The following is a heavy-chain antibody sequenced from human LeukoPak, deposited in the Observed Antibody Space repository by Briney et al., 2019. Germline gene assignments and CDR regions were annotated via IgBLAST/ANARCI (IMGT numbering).Heavy chain of an antibody. V-gene: IGHV3-23*01. CDR2: VSESGGST. D-gene: IGHD5-18*01. CDR1: GFTFSTYA. CDR3: XXXLSGIAGYTYGRGIDY. J-gene: IGHJ4*02. Sequence: PGGSLRLSCVASGFTFSTYAMGWVRQVPGKGLEWVSSVSESGGSTYYADSVKGRFTISRDNSKDTLSLQMNSLRAEDTAVYYXXXXLSGIAGYTYGRGIDYWGQGTLVTVSS.